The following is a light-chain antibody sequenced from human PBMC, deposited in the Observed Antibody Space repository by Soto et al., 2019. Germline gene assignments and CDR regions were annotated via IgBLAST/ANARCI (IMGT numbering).Light chain of an antibody. CDR1: TSDVGNYNY. CDR3: SSYTATNTYV. V-gene: IGLV2-14*01. J-gene: IGLJ1*01. Sequence: QSALTQPASVSGSPGQSITISCTGTTSDVGNYNYVSWYQHHPGKAPKLIIYEVSYRSTGASNRFSGTKSGNTASLTISGLQGEDEADYYCSSYTATNTYVFGTGTKVTVL. CDR2: EVS.